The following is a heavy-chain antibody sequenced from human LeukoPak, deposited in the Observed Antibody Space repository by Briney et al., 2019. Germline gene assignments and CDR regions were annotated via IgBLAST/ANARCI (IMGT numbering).Heavy chain of an antibody. Sequence: SETLSLTCAVYGGSFSGYYWSWIRQPPGKGLEWIGEINHSGSTNYNPSLKSRVTISVDTSKNQFSLKLSSVTAADTAVYYCARDHFDYRLDYWGQGTLVTVSS. D-gene: IGHD4-11*01. V-gene: IGHV4-34*01. CDR1: GGSFSGYY. J-gene: IGHJ4*02. CDR2: INHSGST. CDR3: ARDHFDYRLDY.